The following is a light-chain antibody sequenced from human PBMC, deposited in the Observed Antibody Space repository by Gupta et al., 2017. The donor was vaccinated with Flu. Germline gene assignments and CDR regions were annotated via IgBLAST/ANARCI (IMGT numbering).Light chain of an antibody. J-gene: IGKJ2*04. Sequence: DIVMTQSPLSLPVTPGEPASISCRSSQSLLHSNGYNYLDWYVQKPGQSPQLLIYLGSNRASGVPDRFSGSGSGTDFTLKISRVEAEDVGVYYCRQALQTPSSFGQGTKLEIK. CDR1: QSLLHSNGYNY. CDR3: RQALQTPSS. V-gene: IGKV2-28*01. CDR2: LGS.